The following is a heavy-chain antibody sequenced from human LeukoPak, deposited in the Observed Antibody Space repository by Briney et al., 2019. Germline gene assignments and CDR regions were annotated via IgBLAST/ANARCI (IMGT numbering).Heavy chain of an antibody. CDR3: ARLGSRRDGYNNWFDP. D-gene: IGHD5-12*01. CDR1: GYSFTSYW. J-gene: IGHJ5*02. CDR2: IYPGDSDT. Sequence: GASLQISCKGSGYSFTSYWIGWVRQLPGKGLEWMGIIYPGDSDTRYSPSFQGQVTISADKSISTAYLQWSSLKASDTAMYYCARLGSRRDGYNNWFDPWGQGTLVTVSS. V-gene: IGHV5-51*01.